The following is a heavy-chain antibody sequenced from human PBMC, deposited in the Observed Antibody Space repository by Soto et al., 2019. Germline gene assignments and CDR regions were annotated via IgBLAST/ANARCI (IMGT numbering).Heavy chain of an antibody. CDR2: LLYSVST. CDR3: AAGAMVPTFFGS. Sequence: PSETLSLTCTVPGVSVSSGSYFWTWVRQPPGKGLEWIGYLLYSVSTNYNPSLKSRVSISVDTSKNQFSLKLTSVTAADTALYYCAAGAMVPTFFGSWGQGTLVTVSS. J-gene: IGHJ4*02. V-gene: IGHV4-61*01. D-gene: IGHD5-18*01. CDR1: GVSVSSGSYF.